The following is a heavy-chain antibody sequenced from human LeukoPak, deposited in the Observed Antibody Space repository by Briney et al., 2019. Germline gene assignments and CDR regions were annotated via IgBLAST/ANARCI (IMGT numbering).Heavy chain of an antibody. V-gene: IGHV4-39*01. Sequence: SETLSLTCTVSGGSISSSSYYWGWIRQPPGKGLEWIGSIYYSGSTYYNPSLKSRVTISVDTSKNQFSLKLSSVTAAGTAVYYCARQVNDFWSGYSRTVDYWGQGTLVTVSS. D-gene: IGHD3-3*01. CDR3: ARQVNDFWSGYSRTVDY. CDR2: IYYSGST. J-gene: IGHJ4*02. CDR1: GGSISSSSYY.